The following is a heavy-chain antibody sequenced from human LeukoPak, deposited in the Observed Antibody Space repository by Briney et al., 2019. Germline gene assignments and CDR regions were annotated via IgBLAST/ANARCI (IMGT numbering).Heavy chain of an antibody. J-gene: IGHJ3*01. CDR2: INQSGRT. CDR1: GFTFSNYA. V-gene: IGHV4-34*01. Sequence: PGGSLRLSCAASGFTFSNYAMNWVRQVPGKGLEWLGEINQSGRTNYNPSLKSRVTISVDTSKNQISLNLSFVTATDTAVYYCARGWFGFWHNSYADDNAFDVWGPGTMVTVSS. CDR3: ARGWFGFWHNSYADDNAFDV. D-gene: IGHD5-18*01.